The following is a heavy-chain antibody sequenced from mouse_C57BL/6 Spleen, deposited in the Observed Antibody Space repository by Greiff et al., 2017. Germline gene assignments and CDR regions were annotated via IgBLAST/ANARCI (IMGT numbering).Heavy chain of an antibody. D-gene: IGHD1-1*01. CDR2: ISNGGGST. CDR1: GFTFSDYY. CDR3: ASSTVVDDYAMDY. Sequence: EVQVVESGGGLVQPGGSLKLSCAASGFTFSDYYMYWVRQTPEKRLEWVAYISNGGGSTYYPDTVKGRFTISRDNAKNTLYLQMSRLKSEDTAMYYCASSTVVDDYAMDYWGQGTSVTVSS. V-gene: IGHV5-12*01. J-gene: IGHJ4*01.